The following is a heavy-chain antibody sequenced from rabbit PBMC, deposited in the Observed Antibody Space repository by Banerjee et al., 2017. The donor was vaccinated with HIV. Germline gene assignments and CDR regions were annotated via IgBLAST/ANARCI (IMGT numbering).Heavy chain of an antibody. CDR2: IYTGSSGSI. CDR1: GFSFSSNYW. J-gene: IGHJ4*01. Sequence: QQQLEESGGGLVKPEGSLTLTCKASGFSFSSNYWICWVRQAPGKGLEWIACIYTGSSGSIYYANWAKGRFTISKTSSTTVTLQMTSLTAADTATYFCARSSGTSYYNPYYFNLWGPGTLVTVS. V-gene: IGHV1S45*01. CDR3: ARSSGTSYYNPYYFNL. D-gene: IGHD8-1*01.